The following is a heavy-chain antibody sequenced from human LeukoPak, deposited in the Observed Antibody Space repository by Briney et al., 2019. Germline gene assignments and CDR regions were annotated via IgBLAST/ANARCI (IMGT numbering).Heavy chain of an antibody. V-gene: IGHV4-34*01. CDR2: IIYSGRT. CDR1: GGSFSGYY. CDR3: ARGVLVTVYAAFDY. D-gene: IGHD2-8*01. J-gene: IGHJ4*02. Sequence: SETLSLTCGVYGGSFSGYYWTWIRQSPGMGLEWVGEIIYSGRTNYNPPLTSRVTISVDTSKNQFSLELSSVTAADTAVYCCARGVLVTVYAAFDYWGQGTLVTVSS.